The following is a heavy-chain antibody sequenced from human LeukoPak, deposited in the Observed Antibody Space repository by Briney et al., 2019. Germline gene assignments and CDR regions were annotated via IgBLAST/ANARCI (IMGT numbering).Heavy chain of an antibody. CDR3: AKAPWFGESYFDY. D-gene: IGHD3-10*01. J-gene: IGHJ4*02. CDR1: GFTFSSYA. CDR2: ISGSGGST. V-gene: IGHV3-23*01. Sequence: GGSLRLSCAASGFTFSSYAMSWVRQAPGKGLEWVSAISGSGGSTYYADSVKGRFTISRDNSKSTLYLQMNSLRAEDTAVYYCAKAPWFGESYFDYWGQGTLVTVSS.